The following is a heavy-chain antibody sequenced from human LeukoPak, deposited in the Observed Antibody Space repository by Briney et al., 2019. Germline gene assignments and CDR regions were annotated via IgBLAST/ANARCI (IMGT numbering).Heavy chain of an antibody. CDR3: AGTWSFDY. V-gene: IGHV3-74*01. D-gene: IGHD2-15*01. J-gene: IGHJ4*02. CDR1: GFTFINDW. Sequence: GGSLRLSCAVSGFTFINDWMHWVRQAPGKGLLWVSRISGDGATTNYADSVKGRFTISRDNAKNTLYLQMDSLRAEDTAVYYYAGTWSFDYWGQGTLVTVSS. CDR2: ISGDGATT.